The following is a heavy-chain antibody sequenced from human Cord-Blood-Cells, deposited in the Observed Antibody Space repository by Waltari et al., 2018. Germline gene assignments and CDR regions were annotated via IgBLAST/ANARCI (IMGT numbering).Heavy chain of an antibody. Sequence: QVQLVQSGAEVKKPGASVKVSCKASGYTFTGYYMHWVRQAPGQGLEWMGWINPNSGGTNYAQKFQGRVTMTRDTSISTAYMELSRLRSDDTAVYYCARVKLGSTYYYGMDVWGQGTTVTVSS. CDR1: GYTFTGYY. J-gene: IGHJ6*02. CDR3: ARVKLGSTYYYGMDV. V-gene: IGHV1-2*02. CDR2: INPNSGGT. D-gene: IGHD7-27*01.